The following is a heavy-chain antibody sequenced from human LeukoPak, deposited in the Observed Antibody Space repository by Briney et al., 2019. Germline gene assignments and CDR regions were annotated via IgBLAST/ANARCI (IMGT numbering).Heavy chain of an antibody. CDR2: IASDGSST. J-gene: IGHJ6*02. Sequence: PGGSLRLSCAASGFTFSSYAMSWVRQAPGKGLVWVSRIASDGSSTTYADSVKGRFTISRDNSKNTLYLQMNSLRAEDTAVYYCAKDSSGYSYAHYYGMDVWGQGTTVTVSS. CDR3: AKDSSGYSYAHYYGMDV. V-gene: IGHV3-23*01. CDR1: GFTFSSYA. D-gene: IGHD5-18*01.